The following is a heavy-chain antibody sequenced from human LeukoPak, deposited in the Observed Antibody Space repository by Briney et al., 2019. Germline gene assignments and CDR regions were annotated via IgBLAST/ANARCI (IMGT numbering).Heavy chain of an antibody. D-gene: IGHD2-15*01. V-gene: IGHV3-33*01. CDR1: GFTFSSYG. Sequence: GGSLRLSCAASGFTFSSYGMHWVRQAPGKGREWVAVIWYDGSNKYYADSVKGRFTISRDNTKNTLYLQMNSLRAEDTAVYYCARGLLIGGFDYWGQGTLVTVSS. J-gene: IGHJ4*02. CDR3: ARGLLIGGFDY. CDR2: IWYDGSNK.